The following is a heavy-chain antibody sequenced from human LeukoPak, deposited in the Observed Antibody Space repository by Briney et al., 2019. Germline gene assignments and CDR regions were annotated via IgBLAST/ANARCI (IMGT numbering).Heavy chain of an antibody. CDR2: ISGSGGST. J-gene: IGHJ3*02. D-gene: IGHD3-22*01. CDR3: AKGGSVTMIVVVITQDAFDI. V-gene: IGHV3-23*01. CDR1: GFTFSSYA. Sequence: SGGSLRLSCAASGFTFSSYAMSWVRQAPGKGLEWVSAISGSGGSTYYADSVKGRFTISRDNSKNTLYLQMNSLRAEDTAVYYCAKGGSVTMIVVVITQDAFDIWGQGTMVTVSS.